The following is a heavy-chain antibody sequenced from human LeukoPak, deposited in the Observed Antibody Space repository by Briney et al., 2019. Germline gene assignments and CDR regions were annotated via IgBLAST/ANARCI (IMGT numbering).Heavy chain of an antibody. Sequence: ASVKVSCKASGYTFTSYGSSWVRQAPGQGLEWMGWISAYNGNTNYAQKLQGRVTMTTDTSTSTAYMELRSLRSDDTAVYYCARELRDYDFWSGKDYYYGMDVWGQGTTVTVSS. J-gene: IGHJ6*02. CDR1: GYTFTSYG. CDR3: ARELRDYDFWSGKDYYYGMDV. D-gene: IGHD3-3*01. V-gene: IGHV1-18*01. CDR2: ISAYNGNT.